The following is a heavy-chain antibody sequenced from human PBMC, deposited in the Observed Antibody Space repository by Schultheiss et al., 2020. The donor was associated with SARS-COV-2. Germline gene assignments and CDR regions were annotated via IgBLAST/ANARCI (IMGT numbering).Heavy chain of an antibody. CDR3: AKGYSSGWYRALDC. CDR1: GFTFSSYA. D-gene: IGHD6-19*01. CDR2: ISAGGTNT. V-gene: IGHV3-23*01. Sequence: GGSLRLSCAASGFTFSSYAMTWVRQAPGKGLDWISAISAGGTNTYYADSVRGRFTITRDNSENTLFLQMNSLRADDTAVYYCAKGYSSGWYRALDCWGQGTLVTGSS. J-gene: IGHJ4*02.